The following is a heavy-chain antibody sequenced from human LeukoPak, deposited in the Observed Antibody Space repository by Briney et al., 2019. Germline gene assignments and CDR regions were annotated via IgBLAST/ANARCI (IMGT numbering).Heavy chain of an antibody. CDR3: ARNSIAAAGTIYYGMDV. V-gene: IGHV3-53*01. CDR1: GFTVSSNY. D-gene: IGHD6-13*01. J-gene: IGHJ6*02. CDR2: IYSGGST. Sequence: GGSLRLSCAASGFTVSSNYMSWVRQAPGKGLEGVSVIYSGGSTYYAASVKSRFTISRDNSKNTLYLQMNSLRAEVTAVYYCARNSIAAAGTIYYGMDVWGQGTTVTVSS.